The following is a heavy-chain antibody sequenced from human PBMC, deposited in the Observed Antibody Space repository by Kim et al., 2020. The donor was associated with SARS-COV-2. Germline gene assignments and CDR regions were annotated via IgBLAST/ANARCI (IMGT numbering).Heavy chain of an antibody. J-gene: IGHJ4*02. V-gene: IGHV4-39*01. Sequence: SETLSLTCTVSGGSISSSSYYWGWIRQPPGKGLEWIGSIYYSGSTYYNPSLKSRVTISVDTSKNQFSLKLSSVTAADTAVYYCARLRGMVRGRDFDYWGQGTLVTVSS. CDR1: GGSISSSSYY. CDR3: ARLRGMVRGRDFDY. D-gene: IGHD3-10*01. CDR2: IYYSGST.